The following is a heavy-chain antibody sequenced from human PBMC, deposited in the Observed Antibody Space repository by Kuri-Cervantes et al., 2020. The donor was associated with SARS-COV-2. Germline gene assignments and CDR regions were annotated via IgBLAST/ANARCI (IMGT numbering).Heavy chain of an antibody. CDR2: INPSGGST. J-gene: IGHJ4*02. V-gene: IGHV1-46*01. CDR3: ARQALGYCSGGSCYYPPHFDY. D-gene: IGHD2-15*01. CDR1: GYTFTSYY. Sequence: ASVKVSCKASGYTFTSYYMHWVRQAPGQGLEWVGIINPSGGSTSYAQKFQGRVTMTRDTSTSTVYMELSSLRSEDTAVYYCARQALGYCSGGSCYYPPHFDYWGQGTLVTVSS.